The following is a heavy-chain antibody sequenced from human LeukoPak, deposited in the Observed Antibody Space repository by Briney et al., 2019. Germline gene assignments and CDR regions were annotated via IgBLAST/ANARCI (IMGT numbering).Heavy chain of an antibody. CDR1: GDSISSYY. Sequence: SETLSLTCTVSGDSISSYYWNWIRQPPGKGLEWIGEINHSGSTNYNSSLKSRVTISVDTSKNQFSLKLSSVTAADTAVYYCARGRRFLEWLSAPNWFDPWGQGTLVTVSS. D-gene: IGHD3-3*01. CDR3: ARGRRFLEWLSAPNWFDP. CDR2: INHSGST. J-gene: IGHJ5*02. V-gene: IGHV4-34*01.